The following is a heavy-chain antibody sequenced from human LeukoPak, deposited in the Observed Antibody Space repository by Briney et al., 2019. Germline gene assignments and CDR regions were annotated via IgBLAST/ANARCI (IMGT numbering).Heavy chain of an antibody. Sequence: GGSLSLSCVASGYIFSRYEMNWVRQAPGKGLEWVSYISPSGSGIYYADSVKGRFTISRDNAKNSLYLQMNSLRAEDTAVYYCARRGFYDTSGYLFDYGGQGTLVTVSS. CDR3: ARRGFYDTSGYLFDY. CDR1: GYIFSRYE. D-gene: IGHD3-22*01. V-gene: IGHV3-48*03. CDR2: ISPSGSGI. J-gene: IGHJ4*02.